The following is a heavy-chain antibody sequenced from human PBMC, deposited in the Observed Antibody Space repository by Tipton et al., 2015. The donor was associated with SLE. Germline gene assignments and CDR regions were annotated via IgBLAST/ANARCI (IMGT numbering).Heavy chain of an antibody. V-gene: IGHV3-53*04. Sequence: SLRLSCAASGFTVSSNYMSWVRQAPGKGLEWVSVIYSGGNTYYADSVKGRFTISRHNSKNTLYLQMNSLRAEDTAVYYCAGAGCGGDCSGAFDIWGQGKMLTVSP. CDR1: GFTVSSNY. CDR2: IYSGGNT. CDR3: AGAGCGGDCSGAFDI. J-gene: IGHJ3*02. D-gene: IGHD2-21*01.